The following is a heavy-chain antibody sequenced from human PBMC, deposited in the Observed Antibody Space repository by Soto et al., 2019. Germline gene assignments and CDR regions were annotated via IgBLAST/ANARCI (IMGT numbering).Heavy chain of an antibody. V-gene: IGHV1-2*04. CDR3: VRVYGIAVAWTIGY. CDR1: GYTFTGYY. Sequence: ASVKVSCKASGYTFTGYYMHWVRQAPGQGLEWMGWINPNSGGTNYAQKFQGWVTMTRDTSISTAYMELSRLRSDDTAVYYCVRVYGIAVAWTIGYWGQGTLVSVSS. CDR2: INPNSGGT. J-gene: IGHJ4*02. D-gene: IGHD6-19*01.